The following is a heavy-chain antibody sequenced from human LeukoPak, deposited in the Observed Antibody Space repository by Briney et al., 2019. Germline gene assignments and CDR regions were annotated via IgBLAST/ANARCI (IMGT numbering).Heavy chain of an antibody. CDR1: GGSISSGGYY. CDR3: ARASLDSSGQTGAFDI. V-gene: IGHV4-30-2*01. J-gene: IGHJ3*02. Sequence: SETLSLTCTVSGGSISSGGYYWSWIRQPPGKGLEWIGYIYHSGSTYYNPSLKSRVTISVDRSKNQFSLKLSSVTAADTAVYYCARASLDSSGQTGAFDIWGQGTMVTVSS. D-gene: IGHD3-22*01. CDR2: IYHSGST.